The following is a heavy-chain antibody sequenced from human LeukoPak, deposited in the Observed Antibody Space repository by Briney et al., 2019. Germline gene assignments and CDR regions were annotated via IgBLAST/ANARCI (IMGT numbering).Heavy chain of an antibody. CDR1: GFNFGSYW. CDR3: ARVQGYYYASGSSYYFDY. J-gene: IGHJ4*02. CDR2: IRGDGSEK. V-gene: IGHV3-7*01. Sequence: GGSLRLSCAASGFNFGSYWMNWARQAPGKGLEWVANIRGDGSEKYYVDSVKGRFTISRDNAKNSLYLQMNSLRAEDTAVYYCARVQGYYYASGSSYYFDYWGQGTLVTVSS. D-gene: IGHD3-10*01.